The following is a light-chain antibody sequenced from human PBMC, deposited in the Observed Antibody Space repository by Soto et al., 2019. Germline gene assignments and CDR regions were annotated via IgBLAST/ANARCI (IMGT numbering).Light chain of an antibody. J-gene: IGKJ4*01. V-gene: IGKV3-11*01. Sequence: EIVLTQSPATLSLSPGERATLSCRASQSVSSYVAWYQSKPGQAPRLLMYDASNRVIGIPARFSGSESGTDFTLTISSLEPEDFAVYYCQQRSNWPLTFGGGTTVEI. CDR2: DAS. CDR3: QQRSNWPLT. CDR1: QSVSSY.